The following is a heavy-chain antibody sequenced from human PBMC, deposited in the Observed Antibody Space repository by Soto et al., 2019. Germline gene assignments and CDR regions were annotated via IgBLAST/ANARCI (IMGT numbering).Heavy chain of an antibody. Sequence: QMQLVQSGPEVKKPGTSVKVSCKASGFNFTSSAVQWVRQARGQRLELIGWIVVGSGNTNYAQKFQERVTNTRDMSTSTAYMELSSLRSEDTAVYYCAAALHDYGDYVGFYFDYWGQGTLVTVSS. J-gene: IGHJ4*02. CDR3: AAALHDYGDYVGFYFDY. D-gene: IGHD4-17*01. CDR2: IVVGSGNT. V-gene: IGHV1-58*01. CDR1: GFNFTSSA.